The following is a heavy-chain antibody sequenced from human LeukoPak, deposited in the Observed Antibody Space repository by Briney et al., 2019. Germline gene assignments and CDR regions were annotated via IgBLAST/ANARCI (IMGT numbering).Heavy chain of an antibody. V-gene: IGHV3-53*01. CDR3: VRDGDSGTDWYWAY. J-gene: IGHJ4*02. CDR2: IYSGGST. CDR1: GFTVSSNY. D-gene: IGHD6-19*01. Sequence: GGSLRLSCAASGFTVSSNYMSWVRQAPGKGLEWVSVIYSGGSTYYADSVKGRFTISRDNAKNSLYLQMNSLRAEDMAVYYCVRDGDSGTDWYWAYWGQGTLVSVSS.